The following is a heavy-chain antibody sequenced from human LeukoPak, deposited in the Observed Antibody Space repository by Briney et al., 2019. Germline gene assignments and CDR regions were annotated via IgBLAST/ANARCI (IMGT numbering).Heavy chain of an antibody. D-gene: IGHD3-22*01. CDR1: GFTFSDYY. V-gene: IGHV3-11*01. Sequence: GGSLRLSCAASGFTFSDYYMSWIRQAPGKGLEWVSYISSSGSTIYYADSVKGRFTISRDNSKNTLYLQMNSLKTEDTAVYYCTTYIYDSSGYYYYVLNSDAFDIWGQGTMVTVSS. J-gene: IGHJ3*02. CDR3: TTYIYDSSGYYYYVLNSDAFDI. CDR2: ISSSGSTI.